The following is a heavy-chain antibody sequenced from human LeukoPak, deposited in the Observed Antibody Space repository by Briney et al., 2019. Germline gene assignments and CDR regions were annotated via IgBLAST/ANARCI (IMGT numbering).Heavy chain of an antibody. J-gene: IGHJ3*01. V-gene: IGHV4-34*01. CDR3: ARDRCSTSYPSCRAFHV. Sequence: PSETLSLTCAVYGGSLSGYYWSWIRQPPGKGLEWIGEINHSGSTNYNPSPKSRVTISVDTPKNQFSLKVNSVTAADTAVYYCARDRCSTSYPSCRAFHVWGQGTMVTVSS. D-gene: IGHD6-13*01. CDR1: GGSLSGYY. CDR2: INHSGST.